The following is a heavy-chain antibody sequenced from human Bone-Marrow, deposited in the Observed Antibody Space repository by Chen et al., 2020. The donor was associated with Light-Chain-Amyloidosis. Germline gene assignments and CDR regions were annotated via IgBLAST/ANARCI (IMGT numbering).Heavy chain of an antibody. D-gene: IGHD1-20*01. CDR3: ATEFGITGLGAAY. CDR2: VDPEDGKT. J-gene: IGHJ4*02. Sequence: VQLAKSGHEVKTTGATEKISCKVSGYHVTDSYFHWVQQAPGQGLEWVGFVDPEDGKTVYAEKFQGRVTITADTSTATVYMQLSSLRSADTAVYYCATEFGITGLGAAYWGQGTLVTVSS. V-gene: IGHV1-69-2*01. CDR1: GYHVTDSY.